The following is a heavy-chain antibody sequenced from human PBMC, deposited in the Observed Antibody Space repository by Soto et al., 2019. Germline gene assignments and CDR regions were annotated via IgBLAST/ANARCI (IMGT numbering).Heavy chain of an antibody. CDR3: ARGTYYDFWSGYSTYYYYYMDV. CDR2: ISSSSSYI. J-gene: IGHJ6*03. CDR1: GFTFSSYS. V-gene: IGHV3-21*01. Sequence: GGSLRLSCAASGFTFSSYSMNWVRQAPGKGLEWVSSISSSSSYIYYADSVKGRFTISRDNAKNSLYLQMNSLRAEDTAVYYCARGTYYDFWSGYSTYYYYYMDVWGKGTTVTVSS. D-gene: IGHD3-3*01.